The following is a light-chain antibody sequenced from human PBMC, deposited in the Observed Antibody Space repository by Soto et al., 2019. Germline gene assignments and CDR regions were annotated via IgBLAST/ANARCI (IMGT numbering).Light chain of an antibody. Sequence: QSVLTQQPSASGTPGQRVTISCSGSSSNLGDNTVNWYQQLPGTAPKLLIYRNNRRPSEVPDRFSGSKSGTSASLAISGLQSDDEADYYCATWDDSLNGPVFGGGTKVTVL. CDR1: SSNLGDNT. CDR3: ATWDDSLNGPV. V-gene: IGLV1-44*01. J-gene: IGLJ3*02. CDR2: RNN.